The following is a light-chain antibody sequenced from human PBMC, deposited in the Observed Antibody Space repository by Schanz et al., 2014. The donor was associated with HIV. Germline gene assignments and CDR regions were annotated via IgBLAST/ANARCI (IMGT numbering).Light chain of an antibody. CDR3: QQYNNWRGT. CDR1: QSVSSY. J-gene: IGKJ1*01. V-gene: IGKV3-11*01. Sequence: EIVLTQSPATLSLSPGERATLSCRASQSVSSYLAWYQQKPGQAPRLLIYDASNRATGIPARFSGSGSGTEFTLTISSLQSEDFAVYYCQQYNNWRGTFGQGTKVEIK. CDR2: DAS.